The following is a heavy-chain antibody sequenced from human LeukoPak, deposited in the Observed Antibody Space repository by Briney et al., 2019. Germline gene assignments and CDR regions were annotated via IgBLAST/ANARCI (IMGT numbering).Heavy chain of an antibody. CDR2: IKSKDDGATR. J-gene: IGHJ4*02. CDR1: GFTFSNHV. D-gene: IGHD3-10*01. Sequence: GGSLRLSCAASGFTFSNHVMSWVRQAPGKGLEWVGRIKSKDDGATRDFAAPVRGRFSISRDDSKNTVYLQMDNLRSDDSAVYYCGLGSGRSDFDYWGQGTLVTVSS. CDR3: GLGSGRSDFDY. V-gene: IGHV3-15*01.